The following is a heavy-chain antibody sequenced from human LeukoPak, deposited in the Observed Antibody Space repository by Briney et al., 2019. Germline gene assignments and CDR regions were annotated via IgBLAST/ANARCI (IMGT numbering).Heavy chain of an antibody. J-gene: IGHJ4*02. CDR2: ISAGGATT. V-gene: IGHV3-23*01. CDR1: GFTFSSYA. CDR3: ARAMMVVTNLWGVYDY. D-gene: IGHD3-22*01. Sequence: GGSLRLSCAASGFTFSSYAMSWVRQALGRGLEWVSGISAGGATTYYTDSVKGRFTFSRDNSKNTLYLQMNSLRAEDTAVYFCARAMMVVTNLWGVYDYWGQGTLVTVSS.